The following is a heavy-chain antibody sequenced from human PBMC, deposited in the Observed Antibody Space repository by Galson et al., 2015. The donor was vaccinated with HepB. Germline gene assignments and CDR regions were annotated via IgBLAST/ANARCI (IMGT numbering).Heavy chain of an antibody. V-gene: IGHV1-69*02. Sequence: SVKVSCKASGGTFSSYTISWVRQAPGQGLEWMGRIIPILGVAKYAQKFQGRVTITADKSTSTAYMELSSLRSEDTAVYYCARAATHYDITAVGNHFDYWGQGTLVTVSS. D-gene: IGHD6-13*01. CDR1: GGTFSSYT. CDR2: IIPILGVA. J-gene: IGHJ4*02. CDR3: ARAATHYDITAVGNHFDY.